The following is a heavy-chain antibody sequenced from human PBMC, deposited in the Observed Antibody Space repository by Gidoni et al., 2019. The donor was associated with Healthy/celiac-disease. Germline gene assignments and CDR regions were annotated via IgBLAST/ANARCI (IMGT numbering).Heavy chain of an antibody. V-gene: IGHV1-69*01. J-gene: IGHJ4*02. Sequence: QVQLVQSGAEVKKPGSSVKVSCKASGGTFSRYAISWVRQAPGQGLEWMGGIIPSFGTANYAQKFQGRVTITADESTSTAYMELSSLRSEDTAVYYCASGGTDIKNWVRCFDYWGQGTLVTVSS. D-gene: IGHD3-16*01. CDR1: GGTFSRYA. CDR3: ASGGTDIKNWVRCFDY. CDR2: IIPSFGTA.